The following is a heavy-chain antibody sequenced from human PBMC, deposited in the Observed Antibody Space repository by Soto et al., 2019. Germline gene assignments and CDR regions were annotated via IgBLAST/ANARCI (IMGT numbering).Heavy chain of an antibody. CDR1: GYTFTSYG. CDR3: ARVALGYSYDELDY. V-gene: IGHV1-18*01. CDR2: ISAYNGNT. J-gene: IGHJ4*02. Sequence: QVQLVQSGAEVKKPGASVKVSCKASGYTFTSYGISWVRQAPGQGLEWMGWISAYNGNTNYAQKLQGRVTMTTDTXSSTAYMERRSLRSDDTAVYYCARVALGYSYDELDYWGQGTLVTVSS. D-gene: IGHD5-18*01.